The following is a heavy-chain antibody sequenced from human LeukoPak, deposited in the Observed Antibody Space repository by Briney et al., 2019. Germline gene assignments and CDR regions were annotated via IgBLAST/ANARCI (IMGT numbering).Heavy chain of an antibody. V-gene: IGHV4-30-2*01. D-gene: IGHD1-1*01. CDR3: ARGRVPKGYMDV. Sequence: SETLSLTCTVSGGSISSGGYYWSWIRQPPGKGLEWIGYIYHSGSTYYNPSLKSRVTISVDRSKNQFSLKLSSVTAADTAVYYCARGRVPKGYMDVWGKGTTVTVSS. CDR2: IYHSGST. J-gene: IGHJ6*03. CDR1: GGSISSGGYY.